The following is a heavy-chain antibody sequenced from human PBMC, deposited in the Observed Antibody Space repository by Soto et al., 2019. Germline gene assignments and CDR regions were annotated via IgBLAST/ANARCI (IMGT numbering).Heavy chain of an antibody. J-gene: IGHJ4*02. CDR2: IIPIFGTA. Sequence: GASVKVSCKASGGTFSSYAISWVRQAPGQGLEWMGGIIPIFGTANYAQKFQGRVTITADESTSTAYMELSSLRSEDTAVYYCARDPGGSYTFDYWGQGTLVTVSS. D-gene: IGHD1-26*01. V-gene: IGHV1-69*13. CDR1: GGTFSSYA. CDR3: ARDPGGSYTFDY.